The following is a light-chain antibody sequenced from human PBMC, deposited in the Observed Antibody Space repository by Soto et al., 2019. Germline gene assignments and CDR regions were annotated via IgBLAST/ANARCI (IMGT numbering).Light chain of an antibody. CDR3: HQYHNWPIT. J-gene: IGKJ5*01. Sequence: EIVMTQSPATLSVSPGESATLSCRASQSVSSNLAWHQQKPGQAPRILMYDASTRATGISARFSGSGSGTEFTLTISSLQSEDFAVYYCHQYHNWPITFGQGTRLEI. CDR1: QSVSSN. CDR2: DAS. V-gene: IGKV3-15*01.